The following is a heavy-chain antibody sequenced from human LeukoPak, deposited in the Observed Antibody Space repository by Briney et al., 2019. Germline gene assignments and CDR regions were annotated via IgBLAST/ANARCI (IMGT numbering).Heavy chain of an antibody. Sequence: SGPPLVRPTQTLTLTCTFSGFSLSTSEVGVGWIRQAPGKALEWLAVIYWDDVKRDSPSLRSRLTITKDTSKNQVFLTVTNTDPVDTGTYYCAHAYTPSGTWGYLDYWGQGILVTVSS. CDR3: AHAYTPSGTWGYLDY. D-gene: IGHD1-1*01. J-gene: IGHJ4*02. CDR1: GFSLSTSEVG. V-gene: IGHV2-5*02. CDR2: IYWDDVK.